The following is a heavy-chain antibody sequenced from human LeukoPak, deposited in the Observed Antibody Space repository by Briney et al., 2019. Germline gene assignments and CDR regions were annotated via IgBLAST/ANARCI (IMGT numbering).Heavy chain of an antibody. CDR1: GYTFTTYT. V-gene: IGHV1-3*03. Sequence: EASVKVSCKASGYTFTTYTIHWVRQAPGQRLEWMGWINTGNGHTKYSQELQGRVTITRGTSASTAYMELSSLRSEDMAVYYCTRGARFRSYGSGTYYTSLPFDPWGQGTLVTVSS. D-gene: IGHD3-10*01. J-gene: IGHJ5*02. CDR3: TRGARFRSYGSGTYYTSLPFDP. CDR2: INTGNGHT.